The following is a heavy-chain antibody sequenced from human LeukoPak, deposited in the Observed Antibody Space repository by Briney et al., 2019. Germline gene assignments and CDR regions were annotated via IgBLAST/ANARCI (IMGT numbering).Heavy chain of an antibody. Sequence: GGSLRLSCAASGFTFSSYGMHWVRQAPGKGLEWVAVIWYDGSNKYYADSVKGRFTISRDNSKNTLYLQMNSLRAEDTAVYYCARDRYYYDSSGYYYLDYWGQGTLVTVSS. D-gene: IGHD3-22*01. CDR2: IWYDGSNK. CDR1: GFTFSSYG. V-gene: IGHV3-33*01. J-gene: IGHJ4*02. CDR3: ARDRYYYDSSGYYYLDY.